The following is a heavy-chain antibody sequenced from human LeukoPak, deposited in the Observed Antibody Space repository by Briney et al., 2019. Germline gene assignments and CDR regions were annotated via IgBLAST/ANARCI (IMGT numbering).Heavy chain of an antibody. J-gene: IGHJ6*02. V-gene: IGHV1-69*13. CDR2: IIPIFGTT. CDR1: GGTFSSYA. CDR3: ARTRSGCSATNCYPYDMDV. D-gene: IGHD2-2*01. Sequence: SVKVSCKASGGTFSSYAITWVRQAPGQGLEWMGGIIPIFGTTSYAQNFQGRVTITADESTTTAYIELSSLRSEDTAGYYCARTRSGCSATNCYPYDMDVWGQGTTVTVSS.